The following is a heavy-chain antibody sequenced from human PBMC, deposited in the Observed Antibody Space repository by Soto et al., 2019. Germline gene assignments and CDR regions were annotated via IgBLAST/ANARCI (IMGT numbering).Heavy chain of an antibody. CDR2: MNPGSGDT. Sequence: GASVKVSCKASGYSFTNNDVTWVRQATGQGLEWMGWMNPGSGDTGYAQKFQGRVTMTREISIAKAYMELSSLRSDDTAIYYCARMATFGSLNWFDHWGQETLVTASS. V-gene: IGHV1-8*01. CDR3: ARMATFGSLNWFDH. D-gene: IGHD3-16*01. J-gene: IGHJ5*02. CDR1: GYSFTNND.